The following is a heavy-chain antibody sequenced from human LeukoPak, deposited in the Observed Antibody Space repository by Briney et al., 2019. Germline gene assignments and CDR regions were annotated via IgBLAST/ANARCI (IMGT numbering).Heavy chain of an antibody. CDR2: IRYDGSNK. CDR3: AKEPNYDILTGYYRSQSFYCDY. V-gene: IGHV3-30*02. J-gene: IGHJ4*02. Sequence: GGSLRLSCAASGFTFSSYGMHWVRQAPGKGLEWVAFIRYDGSNKYYADSVKGRFTISRDTSKNTLYLQMNSLRAEDAAVYYCAKEPNYDILTGYYRSQSFYCDYWGQRTLVTVSS. CDR1: GFTFSSYG. D-gene: IGHD3-9*01.